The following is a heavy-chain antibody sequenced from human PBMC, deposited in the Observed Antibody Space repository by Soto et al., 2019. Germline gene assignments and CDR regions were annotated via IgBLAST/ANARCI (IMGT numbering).Heavy chain of an antibody. CDR2: MNPNSGNT. CDR1: GYTFTSYD. D-gene: IGHD2-21*02. CDR3: ARGGMMVVTAITYYYYYGMDV. Sequence: ASVKVSCKASGYTFTSYDINWVRQATGQGLEWMGWMNPNSGNTGYAQKFQGRVTMTRNTSISTAYMELSSLRSEDTAVYYCARGGMMVVTAITYYYYYGMDVWGQGTTVTVSS. J-gene: IGHJ6*02. V-gene: IGHV1-8*01.